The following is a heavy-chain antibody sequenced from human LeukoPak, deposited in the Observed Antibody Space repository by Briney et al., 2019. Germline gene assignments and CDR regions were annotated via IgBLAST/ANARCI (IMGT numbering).Heavy chain of an antibody. J-gene: IGHJ3*02. D-gene: IGHD1-26*01. Sequence: ASVKVSCKASGYIFTKYGFTWVRQAPGQGLEWMGGIIPIFGTANYAQKFQGRVTITTDESTSTAYMELSSLRSEDTAVYYCARDQGIVGALDAFDIWGQGTMVTVSS. V-gene: IGHV1-69*05. CDR2: IIPIFGTA. CDR3: ARDQGIVGALDAFDI. CDR1: GYIFTKYG.